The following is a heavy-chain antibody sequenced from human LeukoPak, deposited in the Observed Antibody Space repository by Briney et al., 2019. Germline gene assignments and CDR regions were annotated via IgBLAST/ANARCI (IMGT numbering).Heavy chain of an antibody. D-gene: IGHD7-27*01. CDR1: GGSSSSYY. J-gene: IGHJ3*02. CDR2: IYYSGST. V-gene: IGHV4-59*01. CDR3: ARGNWDRGAFDI. Sequence: SETLSLTCTVSGGSSSSYYWSWIRQPPGKGLEWIGYIYYSGSTNYNSSLKSRVTISVDTSKNQFSLKLRSVTAADTAVYHCARGNWDRGAFDIWGQGTMVTVSS.